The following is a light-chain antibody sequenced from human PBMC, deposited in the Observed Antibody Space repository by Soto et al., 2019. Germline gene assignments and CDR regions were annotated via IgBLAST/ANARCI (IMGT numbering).Light chain of an antibody. CDR2: GAS. V-gene: IGKV3-15*01. CDR3: QQYDNWPLT. Sequence: IVMTQSPATLSVSPWGRATLSCRASQSISDTLAWYQQKPGQAPRLLIYGASTKAPGFPARFSGSGSGTDFTLTISSLQSEDFAVYYCQQYDNWPLTFGGGTKVDIK. CDR1: QSISDT. J-gene: IGKJ4*01.